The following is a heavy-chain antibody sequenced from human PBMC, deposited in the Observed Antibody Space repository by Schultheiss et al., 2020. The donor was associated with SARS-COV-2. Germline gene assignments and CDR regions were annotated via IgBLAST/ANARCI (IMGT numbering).Heavy chain of an antibody. CDR2: ISGSGGST. V-gene: IGHV3-23*01. Sequence: GGSLRLSCAASGFTFSSYAMSWVRQAPGKGLEWVSAISGSGGSTYYADSVKGRFTISRDNSKNTLYLQMNSLRAEDTAVYYCARDRGGGLGYCSGGSCYPAHYFDYWGQGTLVTVSS. D-gene: IGHD2-15*01. CDR1: GFTFSSYA. CDR3: ARDRGGGLGYCSGGSCYPAHYFDY. J-gene: IGHJ4*02.